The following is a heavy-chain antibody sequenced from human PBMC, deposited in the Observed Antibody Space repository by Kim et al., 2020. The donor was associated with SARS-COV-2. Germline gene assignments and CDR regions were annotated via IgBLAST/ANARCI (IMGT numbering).Heavy chain of an antibody. CDR1: GFTFGDYA. V-gene: IGHV3-49*03. J-gene: IGHJ6*02. Sequence: GGSLRLSCTASGFTFGDYAMSWFRQAPGKGLEWVGFIRSKAYGGTTEYAASVKGRFTISRDDSKSIAYLQMNSLKTEDTAVYYCTRVESGNWDLYYYYGMDVWGQGTTVTVSS. CDR2: IRSKAYGGTT. CDR3: TRVESGNWDLYYYYGMDV. D-gene: IGHD1-26*01.